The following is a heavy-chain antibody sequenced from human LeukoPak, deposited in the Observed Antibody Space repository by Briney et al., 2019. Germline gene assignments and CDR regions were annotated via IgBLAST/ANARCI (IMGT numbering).Heavy chain of an antibody. CDR2: IRSKAYGGTT. J-gene: IGHJ4*02. Sequence: GGSLRLSCTASGFTFGDYAMSWFRQAPGKGLEWVGFIRSKAYGGTTEYAASVKGRFTISRDDSKSIAYLQMNSLKTEDTAVYYCTRDGNYYYDTRMEAPDYWGQGTLVTVSS. CDR3: TRDGNYYYDTRMEAPDY. D-gene: IGHD3-22*01. V-gene: IGHV3-49*03. CDR1: GFTFGDYA.